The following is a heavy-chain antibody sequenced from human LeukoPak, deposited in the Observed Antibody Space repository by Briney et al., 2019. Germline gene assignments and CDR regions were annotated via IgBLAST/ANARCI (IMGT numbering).Heavy chain of an antibody. J-gene: IGHJ4*02. CDR2: IYYDGTT. V-gene: IGHV4-39*01. CDR3: ARVGYCSSTSCYDFDY. D-gene: IGHD2-2*01. Sequence: SETLSLTCTVSGGSISSSGYYWGWIRQPPGKGLEWVGSIYYDGTTYYNPSLKSRVTIYVDTSKNQFSLKLSSVTAADTAVYYCARVGYCSSTSCYDFDYWGQGTLVTVSS. CDR1: GGSISSSGYY.